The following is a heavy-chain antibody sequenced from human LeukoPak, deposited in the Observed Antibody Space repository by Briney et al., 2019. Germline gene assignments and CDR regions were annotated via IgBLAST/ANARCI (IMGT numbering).Heavy chain of an antibody. J-gene: IGHJ4*02. CDR2: IYHGGST. D-gene: IGHD1-7*01. V-gene: IGHV4-4*02. CDR3: ARVGQRNLGLAYFDY. CDR1: GGSISSSNW. Sequence: SSGTLSLTCAVSGGSISSSNWWSWVRPPPGKGLEWIGEIYHGGSTNYNPSLKSRVTISVDNSKNQFSLKLSSVTAADTAVYYCARVGQRNLGLAYFDYWGQGTLVTVSS.